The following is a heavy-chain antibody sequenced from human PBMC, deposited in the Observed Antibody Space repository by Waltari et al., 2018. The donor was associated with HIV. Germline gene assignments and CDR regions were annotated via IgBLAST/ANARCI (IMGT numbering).Heavy chain of an antibody. CDR3: ARGSVLGYGDYRRDYGMDV. CDR2: ISSSGSTI. Sequence: QVQLVESGGGLVKPGGSLSLSCAASGFTFSDYYISCIRQAPGKGLEWVSYISSSGSTIYYADSVKGRFTISRDNAKNSLYLQMNSLRAEDTAVYYCARGSVLGYGDYRRDYGMDVWGQGTTVTVSS. J-gene: IGHJ6*02. D-gene: IGHD4-17*01. CDR1: GFTFSDYY. V-gene: IGHV3-11*01.